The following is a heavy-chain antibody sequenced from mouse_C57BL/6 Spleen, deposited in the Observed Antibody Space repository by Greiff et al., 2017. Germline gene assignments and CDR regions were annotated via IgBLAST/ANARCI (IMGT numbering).Heavy chain of an antibody. CDR2: INPSTGGT. CDR3: ARNIDY. J-gene: IGHJ2*01. Sequence: EVQGVESGPELVKPGASVKISCKASGYSFTGYYMNWVKQSPEKSLEWIGEINPSTGGTTYNQKFKAKATLTVDKSSSTAYMQLKSLTSEDSAVYYCARNIDYWGQGTTLTVSS. V-gene: IGHV1-42*01. CDR1: GYSFTGYY.